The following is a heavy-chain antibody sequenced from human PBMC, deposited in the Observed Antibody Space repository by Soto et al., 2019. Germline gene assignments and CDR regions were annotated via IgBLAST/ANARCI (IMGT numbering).Heavy chain of an antibody. CDR1: GFIFTSHV. CDR3: ARDSGVRGPSGDLDY. J-gene: IGHJ4*02. Sequence: QVQLVQFGAEVKEPGASVKLSCKASGFIFTSHVVHWVRQAPGQRLEWMGWVTGGNGDTKYSQKFQGRVTITRDISATTAYMELSRLTSEDKAIYYCARDSGVRGPSGDLDYWGQGTLVTVSS. CDR2: VTGGNGDT. V-gene: IGHV1-3*01. D-gene: IGHD3-10*02.